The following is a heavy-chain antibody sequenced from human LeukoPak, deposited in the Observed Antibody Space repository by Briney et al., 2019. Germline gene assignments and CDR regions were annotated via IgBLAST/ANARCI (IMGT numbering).Heavy chain of an antibody. CDR2: ISSSSSYI. Sequence: GGSLRLSCAASGFTFSSYSMNWVRQAPGKGLEWVSSISSSSSYIYYADSVKGRFAISRDNAKNSLYLQMNSLRAEDTAVYYCARDYDGEYTANFDYWGQGTLVTVSS. D-gene: IGHD5-18*01. J-gene: IGHJ4*02. CDR1: GFTFSSYS. CDR3: ARDYDGEYTANFDY. V-gene: IGHV3-21*01.